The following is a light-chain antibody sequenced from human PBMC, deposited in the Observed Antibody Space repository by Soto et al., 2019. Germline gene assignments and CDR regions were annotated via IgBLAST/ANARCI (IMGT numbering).Light chain of an antibody. CDR3: SSYAGNYNMV. CDR2: EVS. J-gene: IGLJ3*02. V-gene: IGLV2-8*01. CDR1: RNDDSCYKF. Sequence: QSVLTEHPSAAGSTGQSVTITCTGTRNDDSCYKFLVWQQQRQGKAPKLMMYEVSNRPSGVPDRFSGSKSGNTASLTVSGLQAVDGADYFCSSYAGNYNMVVGGGTKGTV.